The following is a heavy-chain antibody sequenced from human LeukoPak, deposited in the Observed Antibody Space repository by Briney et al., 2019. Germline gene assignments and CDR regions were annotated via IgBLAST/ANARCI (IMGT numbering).Heavy chain of an antibody. J-gene: IGHJ4*02. D-gene: IGHD1-26*01. Sequence: GGSLRLSCEASGFTFSTYWMAWVRQAPGQGLEWVANIKGDESARHQADSVKGRFTISRDNAKKSVYLQMSSLRGEDTAVYYCARDVGGSLDYWGQGTLVTVSS. CDR1: GFTFSTYW. V-gene: IGHV3-7*01. CDR2: IKGDESAR. CDR3: ARDVGGSLDY.